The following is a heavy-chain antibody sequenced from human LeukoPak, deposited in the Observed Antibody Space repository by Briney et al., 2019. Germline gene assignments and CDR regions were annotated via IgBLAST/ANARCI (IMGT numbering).Heavy chain of an antibody. CDR1: GLSVSTSY. D-gene: IGHD3-9*01. CDR2: VFSDGRT. J-gene: IGHJ3*02. Sequence: GGSLRLSCAASGLSVSTSYMSWVRQAPGKGLEWISVVFSDGRTYYADSVKGRFALSRDTSKNTLYLQMNSLRVEDTAVYYCARSSHYDILTGYSEEDAFDIWGQGTMVTVSS. V-gene: IGHV3-66*01. CDR3: ARSSHYDILTGYSEEDAFDI.